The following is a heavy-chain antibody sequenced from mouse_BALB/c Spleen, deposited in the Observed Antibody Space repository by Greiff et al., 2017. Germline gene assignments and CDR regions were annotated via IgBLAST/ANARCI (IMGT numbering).Heavy chain of an antibody. CDR1: GFTFSSYG. V-gene: IGHV5-6-3*01. CDR3: ARDRGTPGSSYYFDY. D-gene: IGHD1-1*01. Sequence: EVQVVESGGGLVQPGGSLKLSCAASGFTFSSYGMSWVRQTPDKRLELVATINSNGGSTYYPDSVKGRFTISRDNAKNTLYLQMSSLKSEDTAMYYCARDRGTPGSSYYFDYWGQGTTLTVSS. J-gene: IGHJ2*01. CDR2: INSNGGST.